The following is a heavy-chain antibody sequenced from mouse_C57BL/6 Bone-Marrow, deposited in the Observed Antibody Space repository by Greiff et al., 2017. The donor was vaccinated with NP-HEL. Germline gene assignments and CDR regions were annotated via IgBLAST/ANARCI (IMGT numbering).Heavy chain of an antibody. J-gene: IGHJ1*03. CDR3: AREGLSYGGSYGYFDV. CDR2: IDPSDSYT. CDR1: GYTFTSYW. D-gene: IGHD1-1*01. V-gene: IGHV1-69*01. Sequence: QVQLQQPGAELVMPGASVKLSCKASGYTFTSYWMHWVKQRPGQGLEWIGEIDPSDSYTNYNQKFKGKSTLTVDKSSSTAYMQLSSLTSEASAVSYCAREGLSYGGSYGYFDVWGTGTTVTVSS.